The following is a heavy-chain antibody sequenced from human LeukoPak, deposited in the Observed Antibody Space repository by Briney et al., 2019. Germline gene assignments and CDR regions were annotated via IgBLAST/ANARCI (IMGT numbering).Heavy chain of an antibody. D-gene: IGHD3-10*01. CDR2: IKQDGLEK. J-gene: IGHJ4*02. V-gene: IGHV3-7*05. CDR1: GFXFSSSW. Sequence: GGSLRLSCAASGFXFSSSWITWVRQAPGKGLEWVANIKQDGLEKYYGDSVKGRFTISRDNAKNSLYLQMNSLRAEDTAVYYCARDDESRGPLAYWGQGTLVTVSS. CDR3: ARDDESRGPLAY.